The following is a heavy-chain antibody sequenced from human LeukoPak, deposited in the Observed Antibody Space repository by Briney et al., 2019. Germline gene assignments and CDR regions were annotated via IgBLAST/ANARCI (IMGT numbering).Heavy chain of an antibody. CDR2: IYYSGST. D-gene: IGHD1-26*01. V-gene: IGHV4-59*01. CDR3: AKSGSYHLLTFDY. J-gene: IGHJ4*02. CDR1: GGSISSYY. Sequence: SEILSLTCTVSGGSISSYYWSWIRQPPGKGLEWIGYIYYSGSTNYNPSLKSRVTISVDTSKNQFSLKLSSVTAADTAVYYCAKSGSYHLLTFDYWGQGTLVTVSS.